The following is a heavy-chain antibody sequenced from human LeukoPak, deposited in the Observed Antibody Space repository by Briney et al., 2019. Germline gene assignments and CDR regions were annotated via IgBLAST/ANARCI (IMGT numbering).Heavy chain of an antibody. V-gene: IGHV3-33*06. Sequence: GGSLRLSCAASGFTFSSYGMHWVRQAPGKGLEWVAVIWYDGSNKYYADSVKGRFTISRDNSKNTLYLQMNSLRAEDTAVYYCAKDLYRRYGSSGYYGPYFDYWGQGTLVTVSS. CDR2: IWYDGSNK. CDR1: GFTFSSYG. D-gene: IGHD3-22*01. J-gene: IGHJ4*02. CDR3: AKDLYRRYGSSGYYGPYFDY.